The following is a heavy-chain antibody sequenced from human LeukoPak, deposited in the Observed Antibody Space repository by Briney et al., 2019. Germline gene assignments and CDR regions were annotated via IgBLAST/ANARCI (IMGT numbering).Heavy chain of an antibody. D-gene: IGHD4-17*01. CDR2: ISGSGGST. CDR1: GFTFSSYA. V-gene: IGHV3-23*01. J-gene: IGHJ4*02. CDR3: AKGYGDYGGALDY. Sequence: PGGSLRLSCAASGFTFSSYAMSWVRQAPGKGLEWVSAISGSGGSTYYADSVKGRFTISRDNSKNTLYLQMNSLRAGDAAVYYCAKGYGDYGGALDYWGQGALVTVSS.